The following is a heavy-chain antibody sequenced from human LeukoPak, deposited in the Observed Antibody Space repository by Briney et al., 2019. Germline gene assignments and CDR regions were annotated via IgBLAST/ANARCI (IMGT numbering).Heavy chain of an antibody. CDR3: ARGSGSSWYTNWFDP. J-gene: IGHJ5*02. D-gene: IGHD6-13*01. Sequence: ASVKVSCKASGYTFTGYYMHWVRQAPGQGLEWMGWMNPNSGNTGYAQKFQGRVTMTRNTSISTAYMELSSLRSEDTAVYYCARGSGSSWYTNWFDPWGQGTLVTVSS. CDR2: MNPNSGNT. CDR1: GYTFTGYY. V-gene: IGHV1-8*02.